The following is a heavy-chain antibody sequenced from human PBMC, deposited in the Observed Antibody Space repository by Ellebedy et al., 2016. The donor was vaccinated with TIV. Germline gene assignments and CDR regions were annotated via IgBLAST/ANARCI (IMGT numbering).Heavy chain of an antibody. D-gene: IGHD6-19*01. CDR2: INPTSGVT. CDR1: GYTFTGYY. Sequence: ASVKVSCKASGYTFTGYYMHWVRQAPGQGLEWMGWINPTSGVTNYAQKFQVRVTLTRDTSITTAYMELSRLKSDDTAVYYCAREKKCSGWSCNWFDPWGQGTLVTVSS. CDR3: AREKKCSGWSCNWFDP. V-gene: IGHV1-2*02. J-gene: IGHJ5*02.